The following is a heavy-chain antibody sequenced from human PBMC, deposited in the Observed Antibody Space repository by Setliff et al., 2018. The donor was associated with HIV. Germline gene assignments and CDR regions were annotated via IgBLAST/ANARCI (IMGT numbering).Heavy chain of an antibody. D-gene: IGHD1-20*01. CDR1: GGSFSGYY. V-gene: IGHV4-34*01. Sequence: SETLSLTCAVYGGSFSGYYWSWIRQSPGKGLEWIAEINDSGTTTSNPSLKSRVTISLDTPKNQFSLKLTSVTAADTAVYYCATGITMAPDYWGQGSLVTVSS. CDR2: INDSGTT. J-gene: IGHJ4*02. CDR3: ATGITMAPDY.